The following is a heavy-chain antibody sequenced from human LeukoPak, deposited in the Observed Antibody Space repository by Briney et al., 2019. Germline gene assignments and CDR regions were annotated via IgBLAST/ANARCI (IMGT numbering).Heavy chain of an antibody. CDR3: AKSGYNRFDY. CDR2: INGGGGST. Sequence: GGSLRLSCAASGFTFSSSAMSWVRQAPGKGLEWVSTINGGGGSTYYADSVKGRFTISRDNPKNTLYLQMNSLKAEDTAVYYCAKSGYNRFDYWGQGTLVTVSS. V-gene: IGHV3-23*01. CDR1: GFTFSSSA. D-gene: IGHD3-9*01. J-gene: IGHJ4*02.